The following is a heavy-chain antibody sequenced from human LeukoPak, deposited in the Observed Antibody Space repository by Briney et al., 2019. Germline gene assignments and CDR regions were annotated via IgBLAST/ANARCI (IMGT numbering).Heavy chain of an antibody. Sequence: SETLSLTCTVSGGSISSSSYYWDWIRRPPGKGLEWIGTIYYSGSTYYNPSLKSRVTISVDTSKNQFSLNLSSVTAADTAVYYCARVFQLPFNYFDPWGQGALVTVSS. CDR1: GGSISSSSYY. CDR2: IYYSGST. CDR3: ARVFQLPFNYFDP. J-gene: IGHJ5*02. V-gene: IGHV4-39*01.